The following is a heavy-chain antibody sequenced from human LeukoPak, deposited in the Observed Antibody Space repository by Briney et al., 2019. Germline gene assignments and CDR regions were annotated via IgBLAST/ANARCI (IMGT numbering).Heavy chain of an antibody. J-gene: IGHJ4*02. V-gene: IGHV3-74*01. CDR1: GFTFSTYW. Sequence: GRSLRLSCAASGFTFSTYWMHWVRQDPGKGLVWVSRISSDASITSYASPVKGRFTISRDNAKNTLYLQMNSLRAEDTALYYCATSARTYIGSSLDYWGQGTLVTVSS. CDR2: ISSDASIT. D-gene: IGHD2-15*01. CDR3: ATSARTYIGSSLDY.